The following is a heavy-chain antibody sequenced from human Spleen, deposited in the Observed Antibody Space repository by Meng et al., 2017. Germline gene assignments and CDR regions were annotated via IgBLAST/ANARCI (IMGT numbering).Heavy chain of an antibody. CDR2: IYHSGST. CDR3: ASSWLRPYFDY. J-gene: IGHJ4*02. Sequence: QDAGAGLVRPSGTLSLTCAASGGSIGSSNWWSWVSQPPGKGLEWIGEIYHSGSTNYNTSLKSRVTISVDKSKNQFSLKLSSVTAADTAVYYCASSWLRPYFDYWGQGTLVTVSS. V-gene: IGHV4-4*02. D-gene: IGHD5-12*01. CDR1: GGSIGSSNW.